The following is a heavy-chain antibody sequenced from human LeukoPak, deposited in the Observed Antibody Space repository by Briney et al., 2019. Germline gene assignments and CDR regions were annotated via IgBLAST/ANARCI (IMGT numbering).Heavy chain of an antibody. CDR3: ARGVRFSEWSMDV. D-gene: IGHD3-3*01. J-gene: IGHJ6*03. V-gene: IGHV3-74*01. CDR1: GVTFSSYW. Sequence: GGSLRLSCAASGVTFSSYWRHWVRQAPGKGLVWVSRINCDGSSTSYADSVKGRFTIFRATAKNTLCMQITSLRAEDAAVYCCARGVRFSEWSMDVWGKGTTVSVSS. CDR2: INCDGSST.